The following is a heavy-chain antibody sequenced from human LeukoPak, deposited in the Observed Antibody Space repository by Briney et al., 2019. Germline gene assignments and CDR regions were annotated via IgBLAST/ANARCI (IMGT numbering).Heavy chain of an antibody. CDR1: GFNFNNYY. Sequence: GGSLRLSCAASGFNFNNYYMSWVRQAPGKGLEWVANINQDGSAKCYMDSVKGRFTISRDNATKSVYLKMDSLRAEDTAVYYCAKSLWPEDLWGQGTLVTVSS. CDR2: INQDGSAK. CDR3: AKSLWPEDL. J-gene: IGHJ5*02. D-gene: IGHD2/OR15-2a*01. V-gene: IGHV3-7*01.